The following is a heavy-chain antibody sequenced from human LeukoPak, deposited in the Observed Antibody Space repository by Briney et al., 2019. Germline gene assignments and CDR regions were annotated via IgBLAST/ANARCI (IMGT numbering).Heavy chain of an antibody. Sequence: GGSLRLSCAGSGFTFSRHCMNWVRQAPGKGLEWVSGISPSGDITYYADSVKGRFSISRDNSKNTVFLQMNSLRAEDTAIYHCARDSAWIQFNDWGQGTLVTVSS. CDR1: GFTFSRHC. J-gene: IGHJ4*02. D-gene: IGHD5-18*01. CDR3: ARDSAWIQFND. CDR2: ISPSGDIT. V-gene: IGHV3-23*01.